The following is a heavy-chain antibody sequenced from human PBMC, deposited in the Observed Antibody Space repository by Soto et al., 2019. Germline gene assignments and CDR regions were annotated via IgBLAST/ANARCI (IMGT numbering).Heavy chain of an antibody. CDR1: GGTFSSYT. D-gene: IGHD3-10*01. CDR2: IIPIHGIA. Sequence: ASVKVSCKASGGTFSSYTISWVRQAPGQGLEWMGWIIPIHGIANYAQKFQGRVTMTADKSTSTAYMELRSLRSDDTAVYYCARAELLWFGELFGPLDYWGQGTLVTVSS. V-gene: IGHV1-69*10. CDR3: ARAELLWFGELFGPLDY. J-gene: IGHJ4*02.